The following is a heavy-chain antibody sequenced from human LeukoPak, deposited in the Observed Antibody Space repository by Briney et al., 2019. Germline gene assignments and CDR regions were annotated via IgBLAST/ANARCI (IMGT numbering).Heavy chain of an antibody. Sequence: GGSLRLSCAASGFTFSTYGIHWVRQAPGKGLERVAVIWYDGSNKNYADSVKGRFTISRDNSKNTLYLQMNSLRAEDTAVYYCARHHYGSGNYYDSWGQGTLVTVSS. J-gene: IGHJ4*02. D-gene: IGHD3-10*01. CDR3: ARHHYGSGNYYDS. CDR1: GFTFSTYG. CDR2: IWYDGSNK. V-gene: IGHV3-33*01.